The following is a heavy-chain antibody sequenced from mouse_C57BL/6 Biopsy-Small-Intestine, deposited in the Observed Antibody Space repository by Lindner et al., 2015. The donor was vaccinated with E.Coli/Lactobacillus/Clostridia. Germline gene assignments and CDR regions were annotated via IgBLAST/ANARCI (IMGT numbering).Heavy chain of an antibody. J-gene: IGHJ4*01. CDR1: GYTFNDYY. CDR2: INPKSGGT. V-gene: IGHV1-84*02. CDR3: ARALNFLNCFDP. Sequence: SVKVSCKASGYTFNDYYMHWVRQAPGQGLEWMGWINPKSGGTNYAQKFQGRVTMTRDTSISTAYMELSRLRSDDTALYYCARALNFLNCFDPWGQGTLVTVSS. D-gene: IGHD4-1*02.